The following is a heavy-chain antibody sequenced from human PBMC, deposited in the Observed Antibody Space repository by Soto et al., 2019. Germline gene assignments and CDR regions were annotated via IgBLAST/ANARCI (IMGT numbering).Heavy chain of an antibody. CDR3: ARAETGYDILTGFVHLNWFDP. CDR2: IIPILGIA. Sequence: GASVKVSCKASGGTFSSYTISWVRQAPGQGLEWMGRIIPILGIANYAQKFQGRVTITADKSTSTAYMELSSLRSEDTAVYYCARAETGYDILTGFVHLNWFDPWGQGTLVTVSS. D-gene: IGHD3-9*01. CDR1: GGTFSSYT. V-gene: IGHV1-69*02. J-gene: IGHJ5*02.